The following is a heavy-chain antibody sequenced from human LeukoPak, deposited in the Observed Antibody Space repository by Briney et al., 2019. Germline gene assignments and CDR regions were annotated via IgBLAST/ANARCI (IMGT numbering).Heavy chain of an antibody. Sequence: GGSLRLSCAASGLTFSSYSMNWVRQAPGKGLEWVSYISSSSSTIYYADSVKGRFTTSRDNAKNSLYLQMNSLRAEDTAVYYCARDDSNYFELYYMDVWGKGTTVTVSS. CDR2: ISSSSSTI. D-gene: IGHD4-11*01. CDR3: ARDDSNYFELYYMDV. CDR1: GLTFSSYS. V-gene: IGHV3-48*01. J-gene: IGHJ6*03.